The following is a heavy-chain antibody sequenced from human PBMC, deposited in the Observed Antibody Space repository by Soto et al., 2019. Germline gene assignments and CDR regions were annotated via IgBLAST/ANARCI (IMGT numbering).Heavy chain of an antibody. CDR3: AREIMPLTNDWYFDL. CDR2: IFGSGST. D-gene: IGHD2-8*01. V-gene: IGHV4-30-4*01. J-gene: IGHJ2*01. CDR1: GGSISGGVHS. Sequence: QVQLQESGPGLVKPSETLSLTCTVSGGSISGGVHSWSWIRQPPGKGLEWIGHIFGSGSTYYNPSLKSRLTISVDTSKNQFSLRLSSVTAADTAVYYCAREIMPLTNDWYFDLWGRGTLVTVSS.